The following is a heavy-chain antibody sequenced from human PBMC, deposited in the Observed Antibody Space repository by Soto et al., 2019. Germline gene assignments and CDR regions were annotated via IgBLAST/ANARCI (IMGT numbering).Heavy chain of an antibody. CDR3: TTSSDTVTTDY. D-gene: IGHD4-17*01. CDR1: GFTFSNAW. CDR2: IKSKTDGGTT. V-gene: IGHV3-15*01. Sequence: EVQLVESGGGLVKPGGSLRLSCAASGFTFSNAWMSWVRQAPGKGLEWVGRIKSKTDGGTTDYAAHVKGRFTISRVDSKNTLYLQMNSLKTEDTAVYYCTTSSDTVTTDYWGQGALVTVSS. J-gene: IGHJ4*02.